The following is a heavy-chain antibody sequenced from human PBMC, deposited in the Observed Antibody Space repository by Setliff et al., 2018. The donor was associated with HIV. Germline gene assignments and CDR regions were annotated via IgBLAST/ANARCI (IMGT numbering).Heavy chain of an antibody. V-gene: IGHV4-4*07. CDR2: IYTSGST. CDR1: GGFISSYY. D-gene: IGHD6-13*01. J-gene: IGHJ4*02. CDR3: ARGAIAAAGDFDY. Sequence: PSETLSLTCTVSGGFISSYYWNWIRQPAGKGLEWIGRIYTSGSTNYNPSLKSRVTMSVDTSKNRFSLRLSSVTAADTAVYYCARGAIAAAGDFDYWGQGTLVTVSS.